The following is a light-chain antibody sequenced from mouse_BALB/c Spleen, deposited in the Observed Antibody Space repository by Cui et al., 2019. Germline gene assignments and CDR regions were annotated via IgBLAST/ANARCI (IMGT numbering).Light chain of an antibody. CDR3: QLGNTLPYT. CDR2: YTS. Sequence: YRVTISCWASQDISKYFTLYQQKTDGTDKLLIYYTSRIHSGVPSRFSGSGSGTDYSLTKNDLVRKDIATYFCQLGNTLPYTFGGGTKLEIK. J-gene: IGKJ2*01. V-gene: IGKV10-96*01. CDR1: QDISKY.